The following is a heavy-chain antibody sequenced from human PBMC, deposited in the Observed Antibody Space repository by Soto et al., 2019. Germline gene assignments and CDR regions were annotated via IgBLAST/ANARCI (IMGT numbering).Heavy chain of an antibody. V-gene: IGHV1-18*01. Sequence: QVQLVQSGAEVKKPGASVKVSCKASGYIFTSYGISWVRQAPGQGPEWVGRVSTYNGNTKYAQKLQGRVTMTTDTSASISYMELRSLRSDDTAVYYCARDIGQWLVSDWGRGTLVTLSS. CDR2: VSTYNGNT. CDR1: GYIFTSYG. D-gene: IGHD6-19*01. J-gene: IGHJ1*01. CDR3: ARDIGQWLVSD.